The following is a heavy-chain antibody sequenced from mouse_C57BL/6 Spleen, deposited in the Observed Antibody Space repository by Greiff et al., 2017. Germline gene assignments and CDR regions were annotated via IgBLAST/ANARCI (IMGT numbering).Heavy chain of an antibody. CDR3: ARGGNGNYVLYWYFDV. D-gene: IGHD2-1*01. J-gene: IGHJ1*03. V-gene: IGHV1-4*01. Sequence: VQRVESGAELARPGASVKMSCKASGYTFTSYTMHWVKQRPGQGLEWIGYINPSSGYTKYNQKFKDKATLTADKSSSTAYMQLSSLTAEDSAVYYCARGGNGNYVLYWYFDVWGTGTTVTVSS. CDR1: GYTFTSYT. CDR2: INPSSGYT.